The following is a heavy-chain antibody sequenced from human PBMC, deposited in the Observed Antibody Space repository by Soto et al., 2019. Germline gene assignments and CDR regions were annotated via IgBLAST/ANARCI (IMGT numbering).Heavy chain of an antibody. CDR2: IIPMLDIT. J-gene: IGHJ3*02. Sequence: QVQLVQSGAEVKKPGSSVKVSCKASGGTFSTYTVIWVRQAPGQGLEWMGRIIPMLDITNTAQSLQGRVTITADKSTSTAYLELSTLRSDDTAIYFCTLGSWSAETFDIWGRGTMVTVSS. D-gene: IGHD6-13*01. CDR3: TLGSWSAETFDI. V-gene: IGHV1-69*02. CDR1: GGTFSTYT.